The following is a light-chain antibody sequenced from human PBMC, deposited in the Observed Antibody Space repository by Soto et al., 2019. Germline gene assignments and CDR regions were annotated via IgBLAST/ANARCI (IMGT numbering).Light chain of an antibody. V-gene: IGLV2-14*03. CDR3: SSKTSSVTLV. Sequence: QSVLTQPASVSGSPGQSITISCTGTSSDVGGYNYVSWYQHHPGKAPKLIIYDVSNRPSGVSNRFSGSKSGNTASLTISGLQAEDEADYYCSSKTSSVTLVFGGGTKVTVL. CDR1: SSDVGGYNY. CDR2: DVS. J-gene: IGLJ2*01.